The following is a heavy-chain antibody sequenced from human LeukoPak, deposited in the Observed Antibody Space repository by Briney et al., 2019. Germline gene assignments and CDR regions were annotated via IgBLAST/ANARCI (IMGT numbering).Heavy chain of an antibody. CDR3: AKDPRITIFGVVTD. CDR1: GFTFSSYA. J-gene: IGHJ4*02. CDR2: ITSSGGST. Sequence: PGGSLRLSCAASGFTFSSYAMSWVRQAPGKGLEWVSSITSSGGSTYYAGSVKGRFTISRDNSKNTLYLQMNSLRAEDTAVYYCAKDPRITIFGVVTDWGQGTLVTVSS. D-gene: IGHD3-3*01. V-gene: IGHV3-23*01.